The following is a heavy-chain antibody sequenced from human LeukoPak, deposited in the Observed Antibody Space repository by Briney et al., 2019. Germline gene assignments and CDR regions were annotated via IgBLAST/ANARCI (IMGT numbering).Heavy chain of an antibody. CDR3: AKDTGGNGAYFYAMDV. J-gene: IGHJ6*02. CDR1: GFAFHNYA. Sequence: PGRSLRLSCVGSGFAFHNYAMHWVRRPPGKGLEWVSAISWNSDTKDYADSVRGRFTISRDRARNSLYLQMDSLRPEDTALYYCAKDTGGNGAYFYAMDVWGQGTSDSVSS. D-gene: IGHD4-23*01. CDR2: ISWNSDTK. V-gene: IGHV3-9*01.